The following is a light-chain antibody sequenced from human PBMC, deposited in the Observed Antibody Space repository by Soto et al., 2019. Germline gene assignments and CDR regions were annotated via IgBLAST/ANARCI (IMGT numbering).Light chain of an antibody. V-gene: IGKV3-20*01. CDR3: QQYGDSRT. CDR1: QSISSSY. J-gene: IGKJ1*01. CDR2: GAS. Sequence: IVLTQSPGTLSLSPGERATLSCRASQSISSSYLAWYQQKPGQAPRLLIYGASSRATGIPDRFSGSGSETDFTLTIRRLEPEDFAVYYCQQYGDSRTFGQGTRVEIK.